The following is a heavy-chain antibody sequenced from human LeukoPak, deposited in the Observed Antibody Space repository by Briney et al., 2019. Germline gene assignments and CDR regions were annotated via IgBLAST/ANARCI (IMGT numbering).Heavy chain of an antibody. D-gene: IGHD3-22*01. CDR3: AKMPTPIYYDSSGSGDYFTT. V-gene: IGHV3-9*01. CDR2: ISWNSGSM. CDR1: GFTFDDYA. J-gene: IGHJ4*02. Sequence: TGGSLRLSCAASGFTFDDYAMHWVRQAPGKGLEWVSGISWNSGSMGYADSVKGRFTIYRDNANNSLYLQMNSLRTEDTALYYCAKMPTPIYYDSSGSGDYFTTGAREPWSPSPQ.